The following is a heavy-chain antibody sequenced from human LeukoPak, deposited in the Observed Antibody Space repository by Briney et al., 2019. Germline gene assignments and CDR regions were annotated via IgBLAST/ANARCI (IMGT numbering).Heavy chain of an antibody. Sequence: GGSLRLSCAASGFTFSTYSMSWVRQAPGKGLEWVSVISGNGGDTYYADSVKGRFTISRDNSKNTLYLQMNSLRAEDTAVYYCAKEIWPTVTAPGWTYFDYWGQGALVTVSS. CDR2: ISGNGGDT. V-gene: IGHV3-23*01. CDR1: GFTFSTYS. CDR3: AKEIWPTVTAPGWTYFDY. J-gene: IGHJ4*02. D-gene: IGHD4-17*01.